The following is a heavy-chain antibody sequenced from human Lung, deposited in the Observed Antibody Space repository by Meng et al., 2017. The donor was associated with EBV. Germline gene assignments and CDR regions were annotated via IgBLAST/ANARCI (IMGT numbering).Heavy chain of an antibody. J-gene: IGHJ4*02. D-gene: IGHD1-7*01. CDR1: GDSISSDIW. Sequence: QVQLQEPGPGLVKPSGTRSLTGTVSGDSISSDIWWSWVRQPPGKGLEWIGEVYHRGDTNYNPSLKSRVDISVDKSKNQFYLSLFSVTAADTAVYYCGRDQGRELINHWGQGTLVTVSS. V-gene: IGHV4-4*02. CDR3: GRDQGRELINH. CDR2: VYHRGDT.